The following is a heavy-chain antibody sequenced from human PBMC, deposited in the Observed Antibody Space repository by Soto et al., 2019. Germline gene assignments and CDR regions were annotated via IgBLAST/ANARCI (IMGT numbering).Heavy chain of an antibody. V-gene: IGHV1-69*02. Sequence: QVQLVQSGAEVKKPGSSVKVSCKASGGTFSSYTISWVRQAPGQGLEWMGRIIPILGIANYAQKFQGRVTXAXDXXTSTAYMELRSLRSEDTAVYYCARVAYYGSGSGDYWGQGTLVTVSS. CDR1: GGTFSSYT. J-gene: IGHJ4*02. CDR3: ARVAYYGSGSGDY. D-gene: IGHD3-10*01. CDR2: IIPILGIA.